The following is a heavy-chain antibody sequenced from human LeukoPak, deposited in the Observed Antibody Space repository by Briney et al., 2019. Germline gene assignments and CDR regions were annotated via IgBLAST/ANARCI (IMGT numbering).Heavy chain of an antibody. CDR1: GYTCTSCG. Sequence: ASVKLSCKASGYTCTSCGISWMRLRPAQGHERMGWMSAYNGNTNYAQKLQGRVTMTTDTSTSTAYMELRSLRSDDTAVYYWARSDFWSGYRSKNFDYWGQGTLVTVSS. CDR3: ARSDFWSGYRSKNFDY. CDR2: MSAYNGNT. D-gene: IGHD3-3*01. V-gene: IGHV1-18*01. J-gene: IGHJ4*02.